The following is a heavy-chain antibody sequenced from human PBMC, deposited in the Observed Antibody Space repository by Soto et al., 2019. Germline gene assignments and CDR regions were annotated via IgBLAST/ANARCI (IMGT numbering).Heavy chain of an antibody. CDR1: GGTFSSYA. J-gene: IGHJ6*02. CDR2: IIPIFGTA. CDR3: ARDPTGGIVVVVAPYGMDV. Sequence: VASVKVSCKASGGTFSSYAISWVRQAPGQGLEWMGGIIPIFGTANYAQKFQGRVTITADESTSTAYMELSSLRSEDTAVYYCARDPTGGIVVVVAPYGMDVWGQGXTVTVYS. D-gene: IGHD2-15*01. V-gene: IGHV1-69*13.